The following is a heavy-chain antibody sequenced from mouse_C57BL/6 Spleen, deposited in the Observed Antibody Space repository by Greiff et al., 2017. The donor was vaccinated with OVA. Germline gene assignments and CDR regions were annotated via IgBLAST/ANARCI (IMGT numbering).Heavy chain of an antibody. CDR3: ARNYYGSRGYYFDY. CDR1: GFTFSSYA. D-gene: IGHD1-1*01. J-gene: IGHJ2*01. Sequence: EVKLVESGGGLVKPGGSLKLSCAASGFTFSSYAMSWVRQTPEKRLEWVATISDGGSYTYYPDNVKGRFTISRDNAKNNLYLQMSHLKSEDTAMYYCARNYYGSRGYYFDYWGQGTTLTVSS. CDR2: ISDGGSYT. V-gene: IGHV5-4*03.